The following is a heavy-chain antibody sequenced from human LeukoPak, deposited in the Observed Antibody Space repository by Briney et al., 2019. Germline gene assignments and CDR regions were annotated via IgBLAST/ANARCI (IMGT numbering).Heavy chain of an antibody. CDR2: IYYSGST. V-gene: IGHV4-59*01. CDR1: GGSISSYY. J-gene: IGHJ4*02. Sequence: KSSETLSLTCTVSGGSISSYYWSWIRQPPGKGLEWIGYIYYSGSTNYNPSLKSRVTISVDTSKNQFSLKLSSVTAADTAVYYCARIYDSSGYPIDYWGQGTLVTVSS. CDR3: ARIYDSSGYPIDY. D-gene: IGHD3-22*01.